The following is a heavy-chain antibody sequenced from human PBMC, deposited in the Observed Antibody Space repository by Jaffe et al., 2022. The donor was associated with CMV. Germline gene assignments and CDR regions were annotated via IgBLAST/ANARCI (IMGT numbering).Heavy chain of an antibody. CDR3: ARDRVPAAYYYNYYGMDV. J-gene: IGHJ6*02. CDR1: GYSFTGYY. V-gene: IGHV1-2*02. CDR2: INPYSGGT. D-gene: IGHD2-2*01. Sequence: QVQLVQSGAEVKMPGASVKVSCKASGYSFTGYYMHWVRQAPGQGLEWMGWINPYSGGTKYAQKFQGRVTMTRDTSIGTAYMELTRLRSDDTAVYYCARDRVPAAYYYNYYGMDVWGQGTTVTVSS.